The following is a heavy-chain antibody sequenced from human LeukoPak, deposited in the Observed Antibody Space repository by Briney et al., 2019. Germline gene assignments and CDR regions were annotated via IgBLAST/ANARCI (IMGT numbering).Heavy chain of an antibody. CDR1: GYSISSGYY. D-gene: IGHD4-23*01. CDR3: ARGAVTRHLDY. J-gene: IGHJ4*02. CDR2: IFHSGIT. V-gene: IGHV4-38-2*01. Sequence: PSETLSLTCAVSGYSISSGYYWGWIRQPPGKGLEWIGSIFHSGITYYNPSLETRVTLSVDTSKNQFSLNVNSVTAADTAVYYCARGAVTRHLDYWGQGTLVTVSS.